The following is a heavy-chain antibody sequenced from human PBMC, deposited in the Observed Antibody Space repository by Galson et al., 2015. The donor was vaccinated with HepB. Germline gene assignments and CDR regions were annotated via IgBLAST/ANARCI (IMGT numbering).Heavy chain of an antibody. CDR2: IYSGGAT. Sequence: SLRLSCAASGFTFSSYNMNWVRQAPGKGLEWVSVIYSGGATYYADSVKGRFTISRDNSKNTLYLHVNNLRAEDTAVYYCASPFCTGGSCYPLWYWGQGAQVTVSS. CDR3: ASPFCTGGSCYPLWY. CDR1: GFTFSSYN. D-gene: IGHD2-15*01. V-gene: IGHV3-53*01. J-gene: IGHJ4*02.